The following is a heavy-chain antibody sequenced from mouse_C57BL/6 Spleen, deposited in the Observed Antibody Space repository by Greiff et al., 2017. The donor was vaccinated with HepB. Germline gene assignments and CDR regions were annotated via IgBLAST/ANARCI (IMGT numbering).Heavy chain of an antibody. Sequence: LQESGAELARPGASVKLSCKASGYTFTSYGISWVKQRTGQGLEWIGEIYPRSGNTYYNEKFKGKATLTADKSSSTAYMELRSLTSEDSAVYFCARLNSNYFDYWGQGTTLTVSS. D-gene: IGHD2-5*01. CDR2: IYPRSGNT. CDR3: ARLNSNYFDY. CDR1: GYTFTSYG. J-gene: IGHJ2*01. V-gene: IGHV1-81*01.